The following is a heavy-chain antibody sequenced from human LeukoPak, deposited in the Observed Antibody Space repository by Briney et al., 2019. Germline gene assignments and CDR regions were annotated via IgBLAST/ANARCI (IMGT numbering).Heavy chain of an antibody. J-gene: IGHJ4*02. V-gene: IGHV1-69*05. D-gene: IGHD6-13*01. Sequence: GSSVKVSCKASGGTFSSYAITWVRQAPGQGLEWMGRIIPIFGTARYAQQFQGRVTITTDESTSTAYMELSTLRSDDTAVYYCARERPPGDSSNWFLEGYFDIWGQGTLVTVSS. CDR1: GGTFSSYA. CDR2: IIPIFGTA. CDR3: ARERPPGDSSNWFLEGYFDI.